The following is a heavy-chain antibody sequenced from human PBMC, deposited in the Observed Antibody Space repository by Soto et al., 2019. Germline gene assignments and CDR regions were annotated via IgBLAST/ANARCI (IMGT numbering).Heavy chain of an antibody. V-gene: IGHV3-30*18. CDR1: GFTFSSHE. Sequence: GGSLRLSCAASGFTFSSHEMHWVRQAPGKGLEWVAFISYDGGRKYYADSVAGRFTISRDNSNNTLFLQMNSLRGEDTAVYYCAKDRTHNYCLDYWGQGALVTVSS. CDR3: AKDRTHNYCLDY. D-gene: IGHD1-1*01. J-gene: IGHJ4*02. CDR2: ISYDGGRK.